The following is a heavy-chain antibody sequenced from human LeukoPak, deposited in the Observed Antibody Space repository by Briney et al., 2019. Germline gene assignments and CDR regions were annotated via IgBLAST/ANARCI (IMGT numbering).Heavy chain of an antibody. CDR3: VRDNWNEFDP. CDR1: GYRFSSNG. D-gene: IGHD1-20*01. CDR2: VSTYNSER. J-gene: IGHJ5*02. V-gene: IGHV1-18*01. Sequence: ASVTVSCKASGYRFSSNGISWVRLAPGQGREWVGWVSTYNSERNYAPRFQGRVTMTADTSTSTAYMELRSLRADDTAVYYCVRDNWNEFDPWGQGTLVTVSS.